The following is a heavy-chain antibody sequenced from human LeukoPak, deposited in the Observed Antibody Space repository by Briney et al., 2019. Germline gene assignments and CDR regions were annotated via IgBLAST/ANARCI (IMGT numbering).Heavy chain of an antibody. Sequence: PGRSLRLSCAASGFTFDDYAMHWVRQAPGKGLEWVSGISWNSGSIGYADSVKGRFTISRDDAKNSLYLQMNSLRAEDTALYYCAKDLWFGELSHNWFDPWGQGTLVTVSS. CDR2: ISWNSGSI. CDR3: AKDLWFGELSHNWFDP. CDR1: GFTFDDYA. V-gene: IGHV3-9*01. D-gene: IGHD3-10*01. J-gene: IGHJ5*02.